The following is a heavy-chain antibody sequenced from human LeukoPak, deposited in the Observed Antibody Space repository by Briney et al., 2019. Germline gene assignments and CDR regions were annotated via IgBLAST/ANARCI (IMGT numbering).Heavy chain of an antibody. J-gene: IGHJ4*02. CDR1: GYTFTSYA. CDR3: ARAIAVAGTWDY. Sequence: GASVKVSCKASGYTFTSYAMHWVRQAPGQRLEWMGWINAGNGNTKYSQEFQGRVTMTRDMSTSTVYMELSSLRSEDTAVYYCARAIAVAGTWDYWGQGTLVTVSS. D-gene: IGHD6-19*01. V-gene: IGHV1-3*03. CDR2: INAGNGNT.